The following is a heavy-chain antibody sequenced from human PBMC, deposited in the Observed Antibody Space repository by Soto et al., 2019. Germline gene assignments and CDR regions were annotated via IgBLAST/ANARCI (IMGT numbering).Heavy chain of an antibody. V-gene: IGHV4-31*03. J-gene: IGHJ4*02. Sequence: QVQLQESGPGLVKPSQTLSLTCTVSGGSISSGGYYWSWIRQHPGKGLEWIGHIYYSGSTYYNPSLHRRLTITVDTSKNQYSLKLSSLTAANTAVYYGARGVMMVRGVIHAPNFDSWGQGTLVTVSS. CDR3: ARGVMMVRGVIHAPNFDS. CDR1: GGSISSGGYY. CDR2: IYYSGST. D-gene: IGHD3-10*01.